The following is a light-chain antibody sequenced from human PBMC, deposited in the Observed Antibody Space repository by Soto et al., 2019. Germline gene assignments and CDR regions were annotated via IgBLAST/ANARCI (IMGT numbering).Light chain of an antibody. V-gene: IGLV1-44*01. CDR3: AVWDGSLNGYV. CDR2: SNN. CDR1: SSNIGTNT. J-gene: IGLJ1*01. Sequence: QSVLTQPPSASGTPGQRVTISCSGSSSNIGTNTVNWYQQLPGTAPKLLIYSNNQRPSGVPDRFSGSWSGTSVSLAISGLHSEDEADYYCAVWDGSLNGYVFGTGTKLTVL.